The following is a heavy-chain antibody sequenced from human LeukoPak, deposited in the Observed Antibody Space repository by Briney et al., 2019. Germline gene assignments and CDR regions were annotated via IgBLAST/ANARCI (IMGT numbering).Heavy chain of an antibody. CDR1: GFTFNTYF. D-gene: IGHD1-26*01. CDR2: IGTDGTDT. Sequence: GGSLRLSCAVSGFTFNTYFMHWVRQSPGRGLVWVSHIGTDGTDTAYADSVKGRFTISRDNAKDTLYLQMHSLRAEDTAVYYCARSGPEQWGSNFYFYMDVWGKGTTLTVSS. CDR3: ARSGPEQWGSNFYFYMDV. J-gene: IGHJ6*03. V-gene: IGHV3-74*01.